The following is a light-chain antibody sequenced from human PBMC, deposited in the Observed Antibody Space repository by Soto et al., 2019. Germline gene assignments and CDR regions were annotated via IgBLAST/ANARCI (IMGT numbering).Light chain of an antibody. CDR2: EVT. J-gene: IGLJ1*01. CDR1: SSDIGSYRY. Sequence: QSALTQPASESGSPGQSITISCTGTSSDIGSYRYVSWYQQHPGKAPKLMISEVTHRPSGVSNRFSGSKCGNTASLTISGLQPEDEADYYCSSYTSTITRIVFGTGTKLTVL. CDR3: SSYTSTITRIV. V-gene: IGLV2-14*01.